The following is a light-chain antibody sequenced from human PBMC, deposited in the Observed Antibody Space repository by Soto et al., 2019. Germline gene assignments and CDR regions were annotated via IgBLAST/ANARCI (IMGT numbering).Light chain of an antibody. V-gene: IGKV3-20*01. CDR2: GAS. Sequence: EIVLTQSPGILSFSPGERAALSCRASQSVSYNYLAWYQQKPGQAPRLLIYGASFRATGIPDRFSGSGSGTDFTLTITRLEPEDLAVYYRQQYGTSPPYTFGQGTKV. J-gene: IGKJ2*01. CDR3: QQYGTSPPYT. CDR1: QSVSYNY.